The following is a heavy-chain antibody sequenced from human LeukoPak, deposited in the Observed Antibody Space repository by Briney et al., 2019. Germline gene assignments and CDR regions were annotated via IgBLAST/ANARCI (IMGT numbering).Heavy chain of an antibody. V-gene: IGHV3-23*01. CDR1: GFTFSSYG. CDR3: AKSYDSSGYYFGNRYFDY. CDR2: ISGSGGST. J-gene: IGHJ4*02. D-gene: IGHD3-22*01. Sequence: GGSLRLSCAASGFTFSSYGMSWVRQAPGKGLEWVSAISGSGGSTYYADSVKGRFTISRDNSKNTLYLQMNSLRAEDTAVYYCAKSYDSSGYYFGNRYFDYWGQGTLVTVSS.